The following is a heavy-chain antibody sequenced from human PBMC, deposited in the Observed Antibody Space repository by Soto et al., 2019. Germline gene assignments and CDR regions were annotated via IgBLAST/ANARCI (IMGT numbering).Heavy chain of an antibody. Sequence: PGGPLRLSCTASGFTFSDYAMAWVRQAPGKGLEWVSTISGGSSVTYYGDSVKGRFTISRDNAKKTLFLQLNRLSAEDTATYYCAKVLSKNYYYPFDFWGQGTQVTVSS. CDR1: GFTFSDYA. CDR2: ISGGSSVT. D-gene: IGHD3-10*01. CDR3: AKVLSKNYYYPFDF. J-gene: IGHJ4*02. V-gene: IGHV3-23*01.